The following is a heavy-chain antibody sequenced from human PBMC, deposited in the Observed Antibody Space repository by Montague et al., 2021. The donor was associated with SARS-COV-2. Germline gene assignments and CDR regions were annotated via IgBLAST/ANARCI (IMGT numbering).Heavy chain of an antibody. J-gene: IGHJ4*02. CDR1: GLTFRSAA. Sequence: SLRLSCAASGLTFRSAAMTWVRQAPGQGLEWVSTISETGGSTYYSDSVKGRFSISRDNSNNTLYLHVNSLRADDTAVYYCAKGLFGTSFPYFDSWGQGILVSVSP. CDR3: AKGLFGTSFPYFDS. D-gene: IGHD3-10*02. CDR2: ISETGGST. V-gene: IGHV3-23*01.